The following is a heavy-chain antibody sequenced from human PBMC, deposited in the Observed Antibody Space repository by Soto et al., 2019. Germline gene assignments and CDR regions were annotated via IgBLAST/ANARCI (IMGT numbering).Heavy chain of an antibody. CDR1: GFTFNTYG. J-gene: IGHJ4*02. CDR2: IWSDGNNK. Sequence: QVQLVESGGGVVQPGRSLRLSCAASGFTFNTYGFHWVRQAPGKGLEWVTAIWSDGNNKYYSDPVKGRFTISRDSSKNTTYLQMNRLRVEGAAVDYCARIQLDTIMALDYCGQGTLVTVSS. CDR3: ARIQLDTIMALDY. D-gene: IGHD1-1*01. V-gene: IGHV3-33*01.